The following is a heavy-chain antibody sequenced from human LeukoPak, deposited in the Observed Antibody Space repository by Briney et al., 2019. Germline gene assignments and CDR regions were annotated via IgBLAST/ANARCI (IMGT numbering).Heavy chain of an antibody. J-gene: IGHJ5*02. CDR1: GFTFSSYV. CDR3: ALIGYCSSTSCDRDP. V-gene: IGHV3-30*02. D-gene: IGHD2-2*01. Sequence: GGSLRLSCAASGFTFSSYVMHWVRQAPGKGLEWVAFIRYDGSNKYYADSVKGRFTISRDNSKNTLYLQMNSLRAEDTAVYYCALIGYCSSTSCDRDPWGQGTLVTVSS. CDR2: IRYDGSNK.